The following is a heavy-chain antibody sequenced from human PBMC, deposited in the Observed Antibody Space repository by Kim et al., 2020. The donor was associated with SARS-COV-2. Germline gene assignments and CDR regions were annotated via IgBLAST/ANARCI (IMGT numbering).Heavy chain of an antibody. D-gene: IGHD6-19*01. CDR2: INHSGST. Sequence: SETLSLTCAVYGGSFSGYYWSWIRQPPGKGLEWIGEINHSGSTNYNPSLKSRVTISVDTSKNQFSLKLSSVTAADTAVYYCARGSEYSSGWEISGVGYYYGMDVWGQGTTVTVSS. CDR3: ARGSEYSSGWEISGVGYYYGMDV. CDR1: GGSFSGYY. J-gene: IGHJ6*02. V-gene: IGHV4-34*01.